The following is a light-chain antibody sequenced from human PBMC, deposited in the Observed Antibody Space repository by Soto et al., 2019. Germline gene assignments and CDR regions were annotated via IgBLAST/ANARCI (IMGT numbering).Light chain of an antibody. Sequence: EIVLTQSPGTLSLSPGERATLSCRARQSVSSSYLAWYQQRPGQAPRLLIYGASIRATGIPDRFSGSGSGTDFTLTISSLQPEDFATYFCQQYNTYPLTFGQGTKVDIK. CDR1: QSVSSSY. CDR3: QQYNTYPLT. J-gene: IGKJ1*01. CDR2: GAS. V-gene: IGKV3-20*01.